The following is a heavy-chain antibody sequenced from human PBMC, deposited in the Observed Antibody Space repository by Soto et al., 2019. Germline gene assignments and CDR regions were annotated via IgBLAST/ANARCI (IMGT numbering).Heavy chain of an antibody. V-gene: IGHV1-3*01. CDR3: ARDQGNYDILTGQYGMDV. Sequence: GASVKVSCKASGYTFTSYAMHWVRQAPGQRLEWMGWINAGNGNTKYSQKFQGRVTITRDTSASTAYMGLSSLRSEDTAVYYCARDQGNYDILTGQYGMDVWGQGTTVTVSS. D-gene: IGHD3-9*01. J-gene: IGHJ6*02. CDR1: GYTFTSYA. CDR2: INAGNGNT.